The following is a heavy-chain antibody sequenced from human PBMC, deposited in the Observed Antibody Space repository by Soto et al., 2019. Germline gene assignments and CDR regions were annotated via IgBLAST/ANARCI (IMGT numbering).Heavy chain of an antibody. J-gene: IGHJ4*02. V-gene: IGHV4-38-2*01. D-gene: IGHD5-12*01. Sequence: SETLSLTCAVSGYSISSGYYWGWIRQPPGKGLEWIGSIYHSGSTYYNLSLKSRVTISVDTSKNQFSLKLSSVTAADTAVYYCAGLVATITHYWGQGTLVTVSS. CDR1: GYSISSGYY. CDR2: IYHSGST. CDR3: AGLVATITHY.